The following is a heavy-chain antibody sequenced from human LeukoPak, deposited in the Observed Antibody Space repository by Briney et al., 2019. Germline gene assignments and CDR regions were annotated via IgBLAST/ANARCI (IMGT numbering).Heavy chain of an antibody. CDR1: GGSISSSSYY. V-gene: IGHV4-39*01. CDR2: IYYSGST. D-gene: IGHD5-18*01. Sequence: SETLSLTCTVSGGSISSSSYYWGWIRQPPGKGLEWIGSIYYSGSTYYNPSLKSRVTISVDTSKNQFSLKLSSVTAADTAVYYCACFRGYSYGFGGPYWGQGTLVTVSS. J-gene: IGHJ4*02. CDR3: ACFRGYSYGFGGPY.